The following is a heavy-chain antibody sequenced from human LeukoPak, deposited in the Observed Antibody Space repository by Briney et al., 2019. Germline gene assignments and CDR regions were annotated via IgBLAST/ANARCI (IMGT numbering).Heavy chain of an antibody. CDR1: GFTFGEYG. V-gene: IGHV3-23*01. Sequence: GGSLRLSCAGSGFTFGEYGLIWVRQAPGKGLEWVSAIGGSGATTYYADSVRGRFTISRDNAKNTTYLQMNRLRVEDSAMYFCAKLVASASTYWGQGTLVTVSS. CDR3: AKLVASASTY. CDR2: IGGSGATT. J-gene: IGHJ4*02. D-gene: IGHD2-2*01.